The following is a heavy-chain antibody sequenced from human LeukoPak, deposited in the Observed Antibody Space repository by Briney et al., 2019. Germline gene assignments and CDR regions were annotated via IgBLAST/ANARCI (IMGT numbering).Heavy chain of an antibody. Sequence: ASVKVSCKASGYTFTGYYMHWVRQATGQGLEWMGWMNPNSGNTGYAQKFQGRVTMTRNTSISTAYMELSSLRSEDTAVYYCASSTNGVPFNYWGQGTLVTVSS. J-gene: IGHJ4*02. V-gene: IGHV1-8*02. CDR1: GYTFTGYY. CDR3: ASSTNGVPFNY. CDR2: MNPNSGNT. D-gene: IGHD2-8*01.